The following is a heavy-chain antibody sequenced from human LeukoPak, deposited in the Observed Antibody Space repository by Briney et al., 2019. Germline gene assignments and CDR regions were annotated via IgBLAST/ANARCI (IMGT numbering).Heavy chain of an antibody. CDR2: IYYSGST. CDR1: GGSISSSNYY. D-gene: IGHD3-16*02. J-gene: IGHJ3*02. Sequence: SETLSLTCTVPGGSISSSNYYLGWIRQPPGKGLEWIGSIYYSGSTYYTPSLKSRVTIFVDTFKNQFSLKLSSATAADTAVYYCARYRQSPSDAFDIWGQGTMVTVSS. CDR3: ARYRQSPSDAFDI. V-gene: IGHV4-39*01.